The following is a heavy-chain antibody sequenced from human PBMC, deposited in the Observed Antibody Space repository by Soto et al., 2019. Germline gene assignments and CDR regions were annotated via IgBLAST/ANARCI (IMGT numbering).Heavy chain of an antibody. CDR2: VSFDGSNK. D-gene: IGHD6-13*01. V-gene: IGHV3-30-3*01. CDR1: GFTFSTQV. CDR3: ARDQTGITTAGGGRIDH. J-gene: IGHJ4*02. Sequence: QVQLVESGGGAVQPGRSLRLSCAASGFTFSTQVMHWVRQAPGKGLECVAIVSFDGSNKYYADSVKGRFTISRDNSKNTLYLQMSGLTPEDTAIYYYARDQTGITTAGGGRIDHWGQGTLVTVSS.